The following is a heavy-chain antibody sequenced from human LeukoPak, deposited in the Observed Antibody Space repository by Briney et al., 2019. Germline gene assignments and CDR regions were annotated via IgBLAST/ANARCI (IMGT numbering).Heavy chain of an antibody. J-gene: IGHJ4*02. Sequence: ASVKVSCKASGYTFTSYDINWVRQATGQGPEWMGWMNPNSGNTGYAQKFQGRVTMTRNTSISTAYMELSSLRAEDTAVYYCARDPTGGNSPNDYWGQGTLVTVSS. D-gene: IGHD4-23*01. CDR2: MNPNSGNT. CDR1: GYTFTSYD. CDR3: ARDPTGGNSPNDY. V-gene: IGHV1-8*01.